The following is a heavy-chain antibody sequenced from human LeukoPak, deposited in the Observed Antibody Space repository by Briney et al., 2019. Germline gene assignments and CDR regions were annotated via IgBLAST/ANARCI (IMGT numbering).Heavy chain of an antibody. V-gene: IGHV3-23*01. Sequence: GGSLRLSCAASGFTFSNYAMTWVRQAPGKGLQWVSGINAIGGSTYYADPVKGRFTISKDNSKNTLYLQMNSLGAEDTAVYYCAKAAMPGPLNWFDPWGQGTLVTVSS. CDR3: AKAAMPGPLNWFDP. J-gene: IGHJ5*02. CDR1: GFTFSNYA. CDR2: INAIGGST. D-gene: IGHD2-2*01.